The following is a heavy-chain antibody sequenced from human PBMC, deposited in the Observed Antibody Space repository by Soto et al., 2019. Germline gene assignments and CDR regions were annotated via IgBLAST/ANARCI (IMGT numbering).Heavy chain of an antibody. CDR1: GYSLTELS. J-gene: IGHJ4*02. V-gene: IGHV1-24*01. CDR2: FDPKDGET. Sequence: ASVKVSCKVSGYSLTELSMHWVRQAPGKGLEWMGGFDPKDGETVYAQKFQDRVTMTEDTSTDTAHMELSSLRSEDTAVFYCATEPRDNYYYRSGGEYWGQGAQVTVSS. CDR3: ATEPRDNYYYRSGGEY. D-gene: IGHD3-22*01.